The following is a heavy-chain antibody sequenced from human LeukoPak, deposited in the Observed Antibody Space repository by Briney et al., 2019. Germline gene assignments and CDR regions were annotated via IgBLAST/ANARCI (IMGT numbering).Heavy chain of an antibody. Sequence: PSETLSLTCLVSGYPFTTGYYWGWIRQPPGKGLEWIGTIFHNGNTYYNPSLESRVTISIDTSKKQFSLNLNSVTATDTAVYYCGRLHHDYGPNFYYWGQGTLVTVSS. CDR3: GRLHHDYGPNFYY. D-gene: IGHD4-17*01. V-gene: IGHV4-38-2*01. J-gene: IGHJ4*02. CDR1: GYPFTTGYY. CDR2: IFHNGNT.